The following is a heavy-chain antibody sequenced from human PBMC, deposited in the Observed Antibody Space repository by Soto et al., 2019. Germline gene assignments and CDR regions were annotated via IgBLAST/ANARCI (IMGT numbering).Heavy chain of an antibody. D-gene: IGHD3-3*01. CDR1: CYTFTSYG. Sequence: ASVKVSCKAXCYTFTSYGISLLRHSHGQWRECIGWIIAYNGNTNYAQKLQGRVTMTTDTSTSTAYMELRSLRSDDTAVYYCAREPPYYDFWSGYDRTFDYWGQGTLVTVS. CDR3: AREPPYYDFWSGYDRTFDY. J-gene: IGHJ4*02. V-gene: IGHV1-18*01. CDR2: IIAYNGNT.